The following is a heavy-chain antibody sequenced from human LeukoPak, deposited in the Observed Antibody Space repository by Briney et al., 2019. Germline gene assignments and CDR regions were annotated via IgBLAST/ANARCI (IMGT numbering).Heavy chain of an antibody. CDR3: ARYVVYGSGKYYFDY. D-gene: IGHD3-10*01. Sequence: PSETLSLTCFASGGSIRSSDYCWSWIRQPPGKEMEWIATITSGGTTYYNPSLQSRVTISVDTSKNQFSLRLNSVTAADTAVYFCARYVVYGSGKYYFDYWGQGSLVTVSS. J-gene: IGHJ4*02. CDR1: GGSIRSSDYC. CDR2: ITSGGTT. V-gene: IGHV4-39*01.